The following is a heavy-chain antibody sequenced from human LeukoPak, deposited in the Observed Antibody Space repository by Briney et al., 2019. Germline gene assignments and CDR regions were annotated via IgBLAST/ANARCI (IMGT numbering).Heavy chain of an antibody. CDR1: GGSFSGYY. Sequence: SETLSLTCAVYGGSFSGYYWSWIRQPPGKGLEWIGEINHSGSTNYNPSLKSRVTISVDTSKNQFSLKLSSVTAADTAVYYCARAPGYYYCYYMDVWGKGTTVTVSS. J-gene: IGHJ6*03. V-gene: IGHV4-34*01. CDR2: INHSGST. CDR3: ARAPGYYYCYYMDV.